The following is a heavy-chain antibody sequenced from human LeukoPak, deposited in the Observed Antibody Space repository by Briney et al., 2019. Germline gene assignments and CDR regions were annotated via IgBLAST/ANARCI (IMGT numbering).Heavy chain of an antibody. CDR1: GGSISSRSYY. Sequence: SETLSLTCTVSGGSISSRSYYWGWIRRPPGKGLEWIGSIFERGSTYYNPSLKSRVTISVDTSKNQFSLNLSSVTAADTAVYYCARALVDYDILTGYFPGAFDIWGQGTMVTVSS. CDR2: IFERGST. V-gene: IGHV4-39*01. J-gene: IGHJ3*02. D-gene: IGHD3-9*01. CDR3: ARALVDYDILTGYFPGAFDI.